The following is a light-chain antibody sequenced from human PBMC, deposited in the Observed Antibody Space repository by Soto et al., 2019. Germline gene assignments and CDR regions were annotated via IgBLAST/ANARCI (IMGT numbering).Light chain of an antibody. CDR1: QGISSW. J-gene: IGKJ4*02. V-gene: IGKV1-12*01. Sequence: DIKMTQSPSSVSASEGDRVTITCRASQGISSWLAWYQQKPGKAPKLLIYAASSLASGVPSRFSGSGSGTDFTLSISSLEPEDFAAYYCQQDISLPLTFGEGTKVDIK. CDR3: QQDISLPLT. CDR2: AAS.